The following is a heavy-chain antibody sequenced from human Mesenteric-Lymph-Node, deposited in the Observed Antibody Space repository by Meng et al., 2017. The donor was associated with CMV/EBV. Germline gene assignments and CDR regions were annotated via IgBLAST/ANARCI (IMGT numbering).Heavy chain of an antibody. Sequence: GGSLRLSCAASGFTFDDYGMSWIRQAPGKGLEWVSGINWNGGSTGYADSVKGRFTISRDNAKNSLYLQMNSLRAEDTALYYCARDRITGTTTSGYYYYGMDVWGQGTTVTVSS. J-gene: IGHJ6*02. V-gene: IGHV3-20*04. CDR1: GFTFDDYG. D-gene: IGHD1-7*01. CDR2: INWNGGST. CDR3: ARDRITGTTTSGYYYYGMDV.